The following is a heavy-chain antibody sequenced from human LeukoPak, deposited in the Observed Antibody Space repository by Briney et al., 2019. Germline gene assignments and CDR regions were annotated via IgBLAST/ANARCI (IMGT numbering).Heavy chain of an antibody. Sequence: PGGSLRLSXAASGFTFSSYEMNWVRQAPGKGLEWVSYISSSGSTIYYADSVKGRFTISRDNAKNSLYLQMNSLRAEDTAVYYCARAYGDYEDYWGQGTLVTVSS. J-gene: IGHJ4*02. CDR3: ARAYGDYEDY. CDR1: GFTFSSYE. D-gene: IGHD4-17*01. V-gene: IGHV3-48*03. CDR2: ISSSGSTI.